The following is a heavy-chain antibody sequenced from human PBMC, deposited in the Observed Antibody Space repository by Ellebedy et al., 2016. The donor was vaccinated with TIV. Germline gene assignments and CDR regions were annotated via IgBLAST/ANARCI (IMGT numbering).Heavy chain of an antibody. CDR1: GYSFTGYY. CDR2: INPHSGGT. D-gene: IGHD1-1*01. Sequence: ASVKVSCKASGYSFTGYYVHWLRRAPGQGLEWMGRINPHSGGTNYAQKFHGRVTMTRDTSISTAYMELSSLRSDDTFVYYCAREGRLFHHAFDIWGQGTMVTVS. V-gene: IGHV1-2*05. J-gene: IGHJ3*02. CDR3: AREGRLFHHAFDI.